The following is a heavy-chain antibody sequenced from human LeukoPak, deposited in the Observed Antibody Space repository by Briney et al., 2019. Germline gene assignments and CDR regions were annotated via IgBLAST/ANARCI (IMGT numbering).Heavy chain of an antibody. CDR2: ISAYNGNT. CDR1: GYTFTSYG. CDR3: ARDNPYYYGSGSYIY. J-gene: IGHJ4*02. Sequence: ASVKLSCKASGYTFTSYGISWVRQAPGQGLEWMGWISAYNGNTNYAQKLQGRVTMTTDTSTSTAYMELRSLRADDTAVYYCARDNPYYYGSGSYIYWGQGTLVTVSS. D-gene: IGHD3-10*01. V-gene: IGHV1-18*01.